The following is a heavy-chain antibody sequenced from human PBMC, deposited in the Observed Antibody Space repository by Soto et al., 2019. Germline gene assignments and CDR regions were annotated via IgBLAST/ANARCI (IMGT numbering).Heavy chain of an antibody. Sequence: PSQSLSLTCAISGDSVSSDSAAWNWIRQSPSRGLEWLGRTYYRSKWHYDYAVSVRGRIIINPDTSKNQFSLQMNSVTPDDTAVYYCASMNYSSSSVSLADFGLDFWGQGTTVTVSS. J-gene: IGHJ6*02. D-gene: IGHD6-6*01. CDR1: GDSVSSDSAA. CDR2: TYYRSKWHY. V-gene: IGHV6-1*01. CDR3: ASMNYSSSSVSLADFGLDF.